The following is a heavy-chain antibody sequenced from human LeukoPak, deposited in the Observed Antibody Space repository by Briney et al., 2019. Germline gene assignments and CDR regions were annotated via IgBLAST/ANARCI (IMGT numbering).Heavy chain of an antibody. V-gene: IGHV3-23*01. Sequence: GGSLRLSSAASGFTFNNYAMSWVRQAPGKGLEWVSVISGGGNRTYYADSVKGRFTISRDNSKNTLSMKMNSLRAEDTAVYYCAKALGGSYYGDRGFDYWGQGTLVTVSS. J-gene: IGHJ4*02. CDR3: AKALGGSYYGDRGFDY. CDR1: GFTFNNYA. CDR2: ISGGGNRT. D-gene: IGHD1-26*01.